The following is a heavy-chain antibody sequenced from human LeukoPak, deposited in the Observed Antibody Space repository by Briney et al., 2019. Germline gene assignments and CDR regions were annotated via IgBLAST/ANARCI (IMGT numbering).Heavy chain of an antibody. J-gene: IGHJ4*02. CDR3: ARDTVAVAGTDY. V-gene: IGHV4-39*07. Sequence: SETLSLTCTVSGGSISSSSYYWGWIRQPPGKGLEWIGTIYYSGSTYYNPSLKSRVTISVDTSKNQFSLKLTSATAADTAVYYCARDTVAVAGTDYWGQGTLVTVSS. CDR1: GGSISSSSYY. D-gene: IGHD6-19*01. CDR2: IYYSGST.